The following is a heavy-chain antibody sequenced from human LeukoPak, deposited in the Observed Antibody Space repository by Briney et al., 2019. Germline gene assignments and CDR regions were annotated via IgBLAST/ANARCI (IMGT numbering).Heavy chain of an antibody. CDR3: TRDPTVTNGEDWYLDL. V-gene: IGHV4-30-4*01. CDR2: FYYNGRT. J-gene: IGHJ2*01. CDR1: GGSMISADTY. D-gene: IGHD4-17*01. Sequence: PSETLSLTCTVSGGSMISADTYWTWIRQSPGKGLEWIGYFYYNGRTYYNPSLKSRVTISGDTSKNQFSLKLNSVTAADTAVYYCTRDPTVTNGEDWYLDLWGRGTLVTVSS.